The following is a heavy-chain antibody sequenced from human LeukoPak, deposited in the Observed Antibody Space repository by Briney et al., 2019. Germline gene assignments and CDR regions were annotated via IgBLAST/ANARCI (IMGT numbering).Heavy chain of an antibody. Sequence: GGSLRLSCAASGFTFDDYAMHWVRQAPGKGLEWVSGISWNSGSIGYADSVKGRFTISRDNAKNSLYLQMNSLRSEDTAVYYCARENIAAAGTGNWFDPWGQGTLVTVSS. V-gene: IGHV3-9*01. CDR1: GFTFDDYA. D-gene: IGHD6-13*01. J-gene: IGHJ5*02. CDR2: ISWNSGSI. CDR3: ARENIAAAGTGNWFDP.